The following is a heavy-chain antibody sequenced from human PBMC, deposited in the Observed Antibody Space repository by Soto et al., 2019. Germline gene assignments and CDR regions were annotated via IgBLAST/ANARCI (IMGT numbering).Heavy chain of an antibody. J-gene: IGHJ4*02. CDR1: GGSLSGYY. D-gene: IGHD5-12*01. CDR2: IKDGGRT. V-gene: IGHV4-34*01. CDR3: ARGQEGVVATH. Sequence: QVQLQQWGAGLLKPSETLSLNCAVNGGSLSGYYWSWIRQPPGKGLEWIGEIKDGGRTNYSPSLNSLSTISADTSNTQFSLRLYPVTAADTGVYYCARGQEGVVATHWDQGTLVTVSS.